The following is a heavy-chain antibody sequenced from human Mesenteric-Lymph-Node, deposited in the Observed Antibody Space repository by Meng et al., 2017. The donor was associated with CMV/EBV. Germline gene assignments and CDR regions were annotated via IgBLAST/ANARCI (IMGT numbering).Heavy chain of an antibody. V-gene: IGHV4-34*01. Sequence: VQLHQVGAGLLKPSETLSVTCAADGGSFSGYYWNWIRQSPEKGLEWIGEINHSGSTTYNPSFTSRIIISVDTSTNQISLNMSSVTAADTAVYYCARGSSYDILTGYFDYWGQGALVTVSS. CDR2: INHSGST. J-gene: IGHJ4*02. CDR3: ARGSSYDILTGYFDY. CDR1: GGSFSGYY. D-gene: IGHD3-9*01.